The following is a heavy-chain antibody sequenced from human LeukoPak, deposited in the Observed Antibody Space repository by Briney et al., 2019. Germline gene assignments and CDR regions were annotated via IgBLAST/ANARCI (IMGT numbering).Heavy chain of an antibody. J-gene: IGHJ4*02. Sequence: SETLSLTCTVSGGSISNYYWSWIRQPAGKGLEWLVRIYSTGSTNYNPCLERRDTMSLDTSKNQFALSLSSVTAADTAVYYCARGGVATNVKNWGQGTLVTVPS. V-gene: IGHV4-4*07. D-gene: IGHD5-12*01. CDR1: GGSISNYY. CDR3: ARGGVATNVKN. CDR2: IYSTGST.